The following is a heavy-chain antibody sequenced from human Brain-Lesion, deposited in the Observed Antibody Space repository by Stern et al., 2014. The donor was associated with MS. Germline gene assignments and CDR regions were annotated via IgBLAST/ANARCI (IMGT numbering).Heavy chain of an antibody. CDR2: SDHSGST. CDR3: ARFPASRPHVFDS. D-gene: IGHD6-13*01. Sequence: VQLVESGPGLVKPSGTLSLTCAVSGGSISSSNWWSWVRQSPGKGLEWIGESDHSGSTIYNPSLKSRATVSVEKPKTRFPLTLRSVTAADTAVYFCARFPASRPHVFDSWGQGTLVTVSS. CDR1: GGSISSSNW. V-gene: IGHV4-4*02. J-gene: IGHJ4*02.